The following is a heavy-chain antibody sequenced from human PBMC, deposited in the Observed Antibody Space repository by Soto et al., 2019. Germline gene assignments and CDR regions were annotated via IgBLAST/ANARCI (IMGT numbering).Heavy chain of an antibody. J-gene: IGHJ4*02. CDR3: ASQHYYDSSGYYVGY. V-gene: IGHV4-39*01. Sequence: SETLSLTFTVYGGCISSNIYYWGWIRQPPGKGLEWIGNIHYSGSTYYDSSLKSRVTISVDTSKNQFSLKLSSVTAADTAVYYCASQHYYDSSGYYVGYWGQGTLVTVS. D-gene: IGHD3-22*01. CDR2: IHYSGST. CDR1: GGCISSNIYY.